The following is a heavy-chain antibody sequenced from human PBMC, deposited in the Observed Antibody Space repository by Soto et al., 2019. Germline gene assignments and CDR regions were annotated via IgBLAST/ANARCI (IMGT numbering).Heavy chain of an antibody. V-gene: IGHV4-31*03. Sequence: SETLSLTCIVTGYSLISRGFYWTWIRQHPGKGLEWIGNIYFSGNTYYNSALKSRVTMSVDTSNNQFSLDLRSVTAADTAVYYCARAVNDYGSYFDYWGQGTLVTVSS. J-gene: IGHJ4*02. D-gene: IGHD4-17*01. CDR3: ARAVNDYGSYFDY. CDR2: IYFSGNT. CDR1: GYSLISRGFY.